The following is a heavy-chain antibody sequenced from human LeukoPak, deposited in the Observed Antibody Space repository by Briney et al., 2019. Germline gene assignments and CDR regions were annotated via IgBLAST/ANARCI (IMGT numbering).Heavy chain of an antibody. CDR1: GFTFSSYA. V-gene: IGHV3-30-3*01. Sequence: GGSLRLSCAASGFTFSSYAMHWVRQAPGKGLEWVAVISYDGSNKYYADSVKGRFTISRDNSKNTLYLQMNSLRAEDTAVYYCARAWYYDILTGYYSHYYYGMDVWGQGTTVTVSS. CDR3: ARAWYYDILTGYYSHYYYGMDV. CDR2: ISYDGSNK. D-gene: IGHD3-9*01. J-gene: IGHJ6*02.